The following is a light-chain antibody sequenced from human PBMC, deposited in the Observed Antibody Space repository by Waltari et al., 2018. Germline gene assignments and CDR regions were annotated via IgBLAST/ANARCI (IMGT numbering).Light chain of an antibody. V-gene: IGKV1-9*01. CDR1: QGISSY. CDR2: AAS. CDR3: QQLNSYPRT. Sequence: DIQLTQSPSFLSASVGDRVTITCRARQGISSYLAWYQQKPGKAPNLLFYAASTLQSGVPSRFSGSGSGTEFTLTISSLQPEDFATYYCQQLNSYPRTFGQGTKLEIK. J-gene: IGKJ2*01.